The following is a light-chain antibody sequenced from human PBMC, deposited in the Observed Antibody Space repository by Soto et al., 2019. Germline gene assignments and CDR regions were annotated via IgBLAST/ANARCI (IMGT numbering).Light chain of an antibody. CDR2: EVS. CDR3: SSYAGTYTVF. Sequence: QSVLTQPASVSGSPGQSITISCTGTSSDVGGYNYVSWYQQHPGKAPKLMIYEVSNRPSGVSNRFSGSKSGNTASLTISGLQAEDEADYYCSSYAGTYTVFFGGGTQLTVL. CDR1: SSDVGGYNY. V-gene: IGLV2-14*01. J-gene: IGLJ2*01.